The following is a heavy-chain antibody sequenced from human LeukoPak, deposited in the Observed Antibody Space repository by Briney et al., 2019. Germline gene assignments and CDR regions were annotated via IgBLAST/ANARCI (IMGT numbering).Heavy chain of an antibody. J-gene: IGHJ6*03. V-gene: IGHV1-69*13. D-gene: IGHD5-12*01. CDR1: GGTFSTYA. CDR2: IVPLFATA. Sequence: SVKVSCKASGGTFSTYAITWVRQAPGQGLEWMGGIVPLFATAIYAPKFQGRVTITADGSTSTAFMELSSLRSEDTAVYFCATHSPEWRYSGYYNFYYMDVWGKGTTVTVSS. CDR3: ATHSPEWRYSGYYNFYYMDV.